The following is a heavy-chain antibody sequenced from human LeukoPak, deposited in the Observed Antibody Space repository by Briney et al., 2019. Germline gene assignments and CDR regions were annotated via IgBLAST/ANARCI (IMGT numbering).Heavy chain of an antibody. Sequence: ASVKVSCKASGYTYTSYDINWVRQATGQGLEWMGWMNPNSGNTGYAQKFQGRVTMTRNTSISTAYMELSSLRSEDTAVYYCASEYYYGSGSSQFDPWGQGTLVTVSS. CDR2: MNPNSGNT. CDR3: ASEYYYGSGSSQFDP. D-gene: IGHD3-10*01. V-gene: IGHV1-8*01. J-gene: IGHJ5*02. CDR1: GYTYTSYD.